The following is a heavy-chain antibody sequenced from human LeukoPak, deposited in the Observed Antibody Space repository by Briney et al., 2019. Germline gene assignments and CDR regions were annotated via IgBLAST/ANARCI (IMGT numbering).Heavy chain of an antibody. Sequence: SETLSLTCTVSGGSISSGSYYWSWIRQPAGKGLEWTGRIYTSGSTNYNPSLKSRVTISVDTSKNQVSLKLTSVTTADTAVYYCARDLYDHDSSGYYEFWGKGTLVTVSS. CDR2: IYTSGST. D-gene: IGHD3-22*01. CDR1: GGSISSGSYY. CDR3: ARDLYDHDSSGYYEF. V-gene: IGHV4-61*02. J-gene: IGHJ4*02.